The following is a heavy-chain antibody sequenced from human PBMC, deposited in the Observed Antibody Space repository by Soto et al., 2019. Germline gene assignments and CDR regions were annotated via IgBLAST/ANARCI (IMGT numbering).Heavy chain of an antibody. D-gene: IGHD3-9*01. CDR3: ARGGFYFDTTEWDY. V-gene: IGHV4-59*01. CDR1: GGSIRTYF. Sequence: SAPLSLTCLASGGSIRTYFWTWIRQPPGEGLRWIGSISYRGAANYNPSLKSRLTISLDTSKNHFSLKVTSVTAADTAVYYCARGGFYFDTTEWDYWGQGTLVTVSS. CDR2: ISYRGAA. J-gene: IGHJ4*02.